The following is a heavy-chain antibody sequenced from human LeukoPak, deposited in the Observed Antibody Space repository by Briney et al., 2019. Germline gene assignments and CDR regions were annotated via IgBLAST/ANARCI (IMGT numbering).Heavy chain of an antibody. CDR1: GGPISSGDYY. CDR2: IYYSGST. Sequence: SQTLSLTCTVSGGPISSGDYYWSWVRQPPGKGLEWIGSIYYSGSTYYNPSLKSRVTISVDTSKNQFSLKLSSVTAADTAVYYCARTTECGNDCYYYLDCWGQGTLVTVSS. CDR3: ARTTECGNDCYYYLDC. D-gene: IGHD2-21*02. J-gene: IGHJ4*02. V-gene: IGHV4-30-4*01.